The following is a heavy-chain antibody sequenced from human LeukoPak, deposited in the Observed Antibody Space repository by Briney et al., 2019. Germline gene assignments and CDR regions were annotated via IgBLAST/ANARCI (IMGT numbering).Heavy chain of an antibody. CDR3: ARVPTPYCSSTSCPEGYFDY. CDR2: IIPIFGTA. CDR1: GFTFSSYA. V-gene: IGHV1-69*01. J-gene: IGHJ4*02. D-gene: IGHD2-2*01. Sequence: PGGSLRLSCAASGFTFSSYAISWVRQAPGQGLEWMGGIIPIFGTANYAQKFQGRVTITADESTSTAYMELSSLRSEDTAVYYCARVPTPYCSSTSCPEGYFDYWGQGTLVTVSS.